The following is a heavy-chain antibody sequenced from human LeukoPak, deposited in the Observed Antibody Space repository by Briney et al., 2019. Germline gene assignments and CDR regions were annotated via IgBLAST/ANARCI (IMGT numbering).Heavy chain of an antibody. CDR2: INSDGSST. D-gene: IGHD3-22*01. Sequence: GGSLRLSCAASGFTFSSYWMHWVRQAPGKGLVWVSRINSDGSSTSYADSVKGRFTISRDNAKNTLYLQMNSLRAEDTAVYYCARDQGGGNYYDSSGQFDYWGQGTLVTVSS. CDR3: ARDQGGGNYYDSSGQFDY. V-gene: IGHV3-74*01. J-gene: IGHJ4*02. CDR1: GFTFSSYW.